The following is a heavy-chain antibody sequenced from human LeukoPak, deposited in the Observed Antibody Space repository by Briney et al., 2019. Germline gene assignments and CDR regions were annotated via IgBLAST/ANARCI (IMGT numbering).Heavy chain of an antibody. V-gene: IGHV3-73*01. Sequence: GGSLRLSCAASGLTFSGSAMHWVRQASGKGLEWVGRIRSKANSYATAYAASVKGRFTISRDDSKNTAYLQMNSLKTEDTALYYCTTAPSGYAYMNGWHLDYWGQGALVTVSS. CDR1: GLTFSGSA. CDR2: IRSKANSYAT. D-gene: IGHD5-18*01. CDR3: TTAPSGYAYMNGWHLDY. J-gene: IGHJ4*02.